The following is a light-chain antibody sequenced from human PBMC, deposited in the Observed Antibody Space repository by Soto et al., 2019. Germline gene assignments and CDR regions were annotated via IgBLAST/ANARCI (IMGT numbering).Light chain of an antibody. J-gene: IGKJ3*01. Sequence: DIQMTQSPSSLSASVGDRVTITCQASHDITSYLNWYQHKPGKARKLLIYDASILEAGVQSRFSRSGSATDFTFTISSLQPEDVATYYCQKCDYLPIFGPGTTVDFK. CDR1: HDITSY. CDR3: QKCDYLPI. CDR2: DAS. V-gene: IGKV1-33*01.